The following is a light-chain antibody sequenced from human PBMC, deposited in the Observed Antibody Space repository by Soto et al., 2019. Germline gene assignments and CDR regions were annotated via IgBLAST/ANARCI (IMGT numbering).Light chain of an antibody. V-gene: IGLV1-40*01. CDR1: SSNIGAGYD. CDR3: QSFDNSLRGFYV. CDR2: DNK. J-gene: IGLJ1*01. Sequence: QLVLTQPPSVSGAPGQRVTISCTGSSSNIGAGYDVHWYQQLPGRAPKLLIYDNKNRPSGVPDRFSGSNSGTSASLAITGLQAEDEADYYCQSFDNSLRGFYVFGTGTKLTVL.